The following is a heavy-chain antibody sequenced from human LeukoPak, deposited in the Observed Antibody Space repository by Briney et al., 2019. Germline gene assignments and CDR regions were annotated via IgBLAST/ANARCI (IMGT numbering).Heavy chain of an antibody. CDR3: ARDRHYYDSSEDY. V-gene: IGHV3-64*01. D-gene: IGHD3-22*01. CDR2: ISSNGGST. Sequence: GGSLRLSCAASGFTFSSYAMHWVRQAPGKGLEYVSAISSNGGSTYYANSVKGRFTISRDNSKNTLYLQMGSLRAEDMAVYYCARDRHYYDSSEDYWGQGTLVTVSS. CDR1: GFTFSSYA. J-gene: IGHJ4*02.